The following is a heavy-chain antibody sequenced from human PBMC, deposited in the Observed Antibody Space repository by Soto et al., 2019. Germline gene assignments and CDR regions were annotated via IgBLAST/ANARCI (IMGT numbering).Heavy chain of an antibody. J-gene: IGHJ4*02. Sequence: PSETLSLTCKVSGYLINSGYSWGWIRQSPGKGLEWIGSTSYDGKSYYKPSLKSRVVMSVDLANNQFSLRLRSVTAADTAVYYCARGLGSGTYPARRYDYWGQGTLVTVSS. CDR2: TSYDGKS. V-gene: IGHV4-38-2*02. CDR3: ARGLGSGTYPARRYDY. CDR1: GYLINSGYS. D-gene: IGHD1-26*01.